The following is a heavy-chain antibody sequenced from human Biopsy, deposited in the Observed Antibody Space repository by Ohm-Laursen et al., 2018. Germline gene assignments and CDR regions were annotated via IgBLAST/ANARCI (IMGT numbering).Heavy chain of an antibody. D-gene: IGHD4-11*01. CDR3: ARDSTINTVTTADY. CDR2: IWYDGSNK. J-gene: IGHJ4*02. Sequence: SLRLSCTASGFTFSNYGMHWVCQAPGKGMEWLAVIWYDGSNKYYGDSVQGRFTISRDNSKNKVYLQMNSLRAEDTAIYYCARDSTINTVTTADYWGQGTLVTFSS. V-gene: IGHV3-33*01. CDR1: GFTFSNYG.